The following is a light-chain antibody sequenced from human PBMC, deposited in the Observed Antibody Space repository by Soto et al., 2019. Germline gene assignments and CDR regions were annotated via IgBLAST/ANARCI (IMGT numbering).Light chain of an antibody. CDR1: QSVSNN. CDR2: GAS. J-gene: IGKJ2*01. V-gene: IGKV3-15*01. CDR3: HKDNTWYT. Sequence: EVVMTQSPDTLSVSPGKRVILSCRASQSVSNNLAWYQQKPGQAPRLLIYGASTRATGIPARFSGSGSGTFFSLTINSLPSDYFAFDYCHKDNTWYTFGQGTKLEIK.